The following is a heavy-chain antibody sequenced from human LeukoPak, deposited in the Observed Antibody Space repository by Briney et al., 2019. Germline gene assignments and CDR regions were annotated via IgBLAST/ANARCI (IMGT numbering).Heavy chain of an antibody. Sequence: ASVKVSCKASGYTFTSYAMNWVRQAPGQGLEWMGWINTNTGNPTYAQGFTGRFVFSLDTSVSTAYLQISSLKAEDTAVYYCAREFGAAAHTSEYYFDYWGQGTLVTVSS. CDR1: GYTFTSYA. D-gene: IGHD6-13*01. CDR2: INTNTGNP. J-gene: IGHJ4*02. CDR3: AREFGAAAHTSEYYFDY. V-gene: IGHV7-4-1*02.